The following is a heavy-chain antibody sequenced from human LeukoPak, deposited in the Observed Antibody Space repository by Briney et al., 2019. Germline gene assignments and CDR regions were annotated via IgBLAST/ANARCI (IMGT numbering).Heavy chain of an antibody. D-gene: IGHD1-1*01. CDR3: ARSLSTTGLR. J-gene: IGHJ4*02. CDR1: GGSVSSSDYY. CDR2: INYSGNT. Sequence: SETLSLTCTVSGGSVSSSDYYWGWIRQPPGKGLEWIGSINYSGNTYYNPSLKNCVTISVDTSKNQFSLKLSSVTAADTAVYYCARSLSTTGLRWGQGTLVTVSS. V-gene: IGHV4-39*01.